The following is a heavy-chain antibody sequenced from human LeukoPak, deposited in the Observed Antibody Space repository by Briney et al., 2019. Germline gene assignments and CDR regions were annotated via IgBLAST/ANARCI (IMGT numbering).Heavy chain of an antibody. D-gene: IGHD3-16*01. J-gene: IGHJ3*02. CDR3: ARVRGVLWLPSFDI. CDR2: IFHSGST. Sequence: SETLSLTCTVSGYSISSGYYWGWIRQPPGKGLEWIGSIFHSGSTYYNPSLKSRVTISVDTSKNQFSLKLSSVTAADTAVYYCARVRGVLWLPSFDIWGQGTMVTVSS. V-gene: IGHV4-38-2*02. CDR1: GYSISSGYY.